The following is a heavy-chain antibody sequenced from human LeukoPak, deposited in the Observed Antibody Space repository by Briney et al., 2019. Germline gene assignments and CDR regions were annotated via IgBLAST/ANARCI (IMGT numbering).Heavy chain of an antibody. J-gene: IGHJ5*02. CDR1: GGSISSSSYY. Sequence: KSSETLSLTCTVSGGSISSSSYYWGWIRQPPGKGLEWIGNIYYSGSTYYNPSLKSRVTISVDTSKNQFSLKLSSVTAADTAVYYCARVNLEVVPAAMLNWFDPWGQGTLVTVSS. V-gene: IGHV4-39*07. CDR3: ARVNLEVVPAAMLNWFDP. CDR2: IYYSGST. D-gene: IGHD2-2*01.